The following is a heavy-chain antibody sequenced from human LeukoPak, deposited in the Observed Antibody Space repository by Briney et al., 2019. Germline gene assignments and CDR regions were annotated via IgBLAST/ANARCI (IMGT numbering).Heavy chain of an antibody. J-gene: IGHJ2*01. CDR3: ANHFRYFDL. CDR1: GFTFSSYA. Sequence: GGSLRLSCAASGFTFSSYAMHWVRQAPGKGLEWVAVISYDGSNKYYADSVKGRFTISRDNANNTLYLQMNSLRPEDTAVYYCANHFRYFDLWGRGTLVTVSS. CDR2: ISYDGSNK. V-gene: IGHV3-30-3*01. D-gene: IGHD1-14*01.